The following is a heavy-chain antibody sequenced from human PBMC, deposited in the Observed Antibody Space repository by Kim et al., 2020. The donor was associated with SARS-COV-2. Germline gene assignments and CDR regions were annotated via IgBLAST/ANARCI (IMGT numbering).Heavy chain of an antibody. Sequence: GGSLRLSCAASGFTFSSYGMHWVRQAPGKGLEWVAVISYDGSNKYYADSVKGRFTISRDNSKNTLYLQMNSLRAEDTAVYYCAKYYGSCGTSYYYYGMD. CDR1: GFTFSSYG. CDR3: AKYYGSCGTSYYYYGMD. D-gene: IGHD3-10*01. J-gene: IGHJ6*01. V-gene: IGHV3-30*18. CDR2: ISYDGSNK.